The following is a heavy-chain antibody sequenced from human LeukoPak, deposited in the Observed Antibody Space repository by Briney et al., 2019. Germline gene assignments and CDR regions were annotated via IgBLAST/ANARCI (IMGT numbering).Heavy chain of an antibody. Sequence: PGGSLRLSCAASGFTFSSYSMNWVRQAPGKGLEWVSSISSSSSYIYYADSVKGRFTISRDNAKNSLYLQMNSLRAEDTAVYYCASGDIVATTFDYWGQGTLVTVSS. V-gene: IGHV3-21*01. J-gene: IGHJ4*02. D-gene: IGHD5-12*01. CDR1: GFTFSSYS. CDR2: ISSSSSYI. CDR3: ASGDIVATTFDY.